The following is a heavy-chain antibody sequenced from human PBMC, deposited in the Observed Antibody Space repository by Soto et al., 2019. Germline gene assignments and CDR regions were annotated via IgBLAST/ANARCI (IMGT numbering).Heavy chain of an antibody. CDR3: ARDREDIVVVPAASQGPYYYYYMDV. Sequence: ASVKVSCKASGYTFTSYYMHWVRQAPGQGIEWMGINNPSGGSTSYAQKFQGRVTMTRDTSTSTVYLELSSLRSEDTAVYYCARDREDIVVVPAASQGPYYYYYMDVWGKGTTVTVSS. CDR2: NNPSGGST. D-gene: IGHD2-2*01. V-gene: IGHV1-46*03. CDR1: GYTFTSYY. J-gene: IGHJ6*03.